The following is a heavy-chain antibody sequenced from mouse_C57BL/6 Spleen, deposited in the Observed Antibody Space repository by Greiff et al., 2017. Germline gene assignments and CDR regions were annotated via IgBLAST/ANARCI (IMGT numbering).Heavy chain of an antibody. V-gene: IGHV1-63*01. CDR1: GYTFTNYW. Sequence: VQLQQSGAELVRPGTSVKMSCKASGYTFTNYWIGWAKQRPGHGLEWIGDIYPGGGYTNYNEKFKGKATLTADKSSSTAYMQFSSLTSEDSAIYYCARSPLNYYGSSFFDYWRQGTTLTVSS. CDR2: IYPGGGYT. J-gene: IGHJ2*01. D-gene: IGHD1-1*01. CDR3: ARSPLNYYGSSFFDY.